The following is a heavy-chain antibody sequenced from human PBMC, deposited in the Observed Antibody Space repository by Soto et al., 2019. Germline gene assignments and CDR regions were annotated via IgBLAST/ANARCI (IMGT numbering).Heavy chain of an antibody. Sequence: GGSLRLSCTASGFIFSAYGMHWVRQAPGKGLEWVAFISNDGSNKYYADSVKGRFTISRDNSKNTLYLQMNSLRAGDTAVYYCAKDEVGAVSYYYYGMDVWGQGTTVTLSS. CDR3: AKDEVGAVSYYYYGMDV. D-gene: IGHD1-26*01. CDR2: ISNDGSNK. V-gene: IGHV3-30*18. J-gene: IGHJ6*02. CDR1: GFIFSAYG.